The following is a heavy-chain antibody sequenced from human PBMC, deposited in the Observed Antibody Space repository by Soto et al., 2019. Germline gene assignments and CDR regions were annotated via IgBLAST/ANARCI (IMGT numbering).Heavy chain of an antibody. D-gene: IGHD6-6*01. CDR1: GYTFTSYG. V-gene: IGHV1-18*01. CDR2: ISAYNGNT. J-gene: IGHJ4*02. CDR3: ARSSLPRYFDY. Sequence: GXSVKVSCNASGYTFTSYGIIWVRQAPGQGLEWMGWISAYNGNTNYAQKLQGRVTMTTDTSTSTAYMELRSLRSDDTAVYYCARSSLPRYFDYWGQGTLVTVSS.